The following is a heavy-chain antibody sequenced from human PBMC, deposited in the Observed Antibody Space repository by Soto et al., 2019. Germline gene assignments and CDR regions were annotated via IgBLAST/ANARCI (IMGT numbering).Heavy chain of an antibody. J-gene: IGHJ4*02. CDR1: VFTFSSYA. V-gene: IGHV3-30-3*01. CDR2: ISYDGSNK. CDR3: ASRHPPVADTFDY. Sequence: GGSLRLSCAASVFTFSSYAMHWVRQAPGKGLEWVAVISYDGSNKYYADSVKGRFTISRDNSKNTLYLQMNSLRAEDTAVYYCASRHPPVADTFDYWGQGTLVTVSS. D-gene: IGHD6-19*01.